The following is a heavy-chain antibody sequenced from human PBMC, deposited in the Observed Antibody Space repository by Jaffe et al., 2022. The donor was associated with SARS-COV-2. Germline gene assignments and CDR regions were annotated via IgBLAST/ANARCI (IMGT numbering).Heavy chain of an antibody. J-gene: IGHJ5*01. CDR3: ARGINMVRGVIMNFDF. CDR1: GFIFGDYA. Sequence: EVQLVESGGGSVQPGRSLRLPCTTSGFIFGDYAMSWFRQAPGKGLEWVGFIRSKVYSATTEVAASVRDRFIISRDDAIGRTFLQMNNLKVEDTGVYYCARGINMVRGVIMNFDFWGRGVQVTVSS. D-gene: IGHD3-10*01. V-gene: IGHV3-49*03. CDR2: IRSKVYSATT.